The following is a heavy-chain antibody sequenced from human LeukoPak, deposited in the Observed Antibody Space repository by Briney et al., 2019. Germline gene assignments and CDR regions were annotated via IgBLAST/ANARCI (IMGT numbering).Heavy chain of an antibody. CDR3: ARAFETTLVTPDVINHHYYYTLDV. V-gene: IGHV3-30*03. Sequence: PGGSLRLSCAVSGFTFSNYCVHWVRQAPGKGLEWVADISYDGSNKDYPDTRKGRFTTSRDISKHTVYMQMNSRIGDDTAVYYCARAFETTLVTPDVINHHYYYTLDVWGQGTTVTVSS. CDR1: GFTFSNYC. J-gene: IGHJ6*02. CDR2: ISYDGSNK. D-gene: IGHD4-23*01.